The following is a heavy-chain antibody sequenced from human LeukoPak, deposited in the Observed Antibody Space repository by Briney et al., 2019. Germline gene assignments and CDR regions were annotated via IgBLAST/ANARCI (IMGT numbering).Heavy chain of an antibody. CDR1: GGSISSYY. Sequence: SETLPLTCTVSGGSISSYYWSWIRQPAGKGLEWIGRIYTSGSTNYNPSLKSRVTMSVDTSKNQFSLKLSSVTAADTAVYYCARGMWILSSSWIFDYWGQGTLVTVSS. J-gene: IGHJ4*02. CDR2: IYTSGST. D-gene: IGHD6-13*01. CDR3: ARGMWILSSSWIFDY. V-gene: IGHV4-4*07.